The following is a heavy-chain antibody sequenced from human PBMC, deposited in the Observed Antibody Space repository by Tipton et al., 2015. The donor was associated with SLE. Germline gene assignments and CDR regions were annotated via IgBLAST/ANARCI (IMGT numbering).Heavy chain of an antibody. CDR2: INHSGST. J-gene: IGHJ6*03. V-gene: IGHV4-34*01. D-gene: IGHD2-2*01. CDR1: GGSFSGYY. CDR3: ARGQRPGYCSRASCPYYYYYMDV. Sequence: TLSLTCAVYGGSFSGYYWSWIRQPPGKGLEWIGEINHSGSTNYNPSLKSRVTISVGTSKSQFSLKLSSVTAADTAVYYCARGQRPGYCSRASCPYYYYYMDVWGKGTTVTVSS.